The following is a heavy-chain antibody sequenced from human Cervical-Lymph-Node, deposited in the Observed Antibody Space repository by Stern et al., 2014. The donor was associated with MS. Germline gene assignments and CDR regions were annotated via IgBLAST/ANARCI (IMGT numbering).Heavy chain of an antibody. CDR3: AKSSSPSHYYYYGMDV. D-gene: IGHD6-6*01. Sequence: VHLVESGGGVVQPGRSLRLSCAASGFTFSSYGMHWVRQAPGKGLEWVAVISYDGSNKYYADSVKGRFTISRDNSKNTLYLQMNSRRAEDTAVYYCAKSSSPSHYYYYGMDVWGQGTTVTVSS. J-gene: IGHJ6*02. V-gene: IGHV3-30*18. CDR2: ISYDGSNK. CDR1: GFTFSSYG.